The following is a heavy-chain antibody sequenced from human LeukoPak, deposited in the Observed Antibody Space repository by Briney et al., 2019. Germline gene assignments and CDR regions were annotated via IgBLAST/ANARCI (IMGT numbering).Heavy chain of an antibody. CDR2: INSHGSST. Sequence: PGRSLRLSCAASGFIFSTYAMHWVRQVPGKGLVWVSGINSHGSSTSYADSVKGRFTISRDNAKNTLHLQMKSLRAEDTAVYYCVRLTGAEFDYWGQGTLVTVSS. D-gene: IGHD7-27*01. CDR1: GFIFSTYA. J-gene: IGHJ4*02. CDR3: VRLTGAEFDY. V-gene: IGHV3-74*01.